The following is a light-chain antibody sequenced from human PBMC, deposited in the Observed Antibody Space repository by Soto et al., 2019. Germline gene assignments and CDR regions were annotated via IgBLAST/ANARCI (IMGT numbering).Light chain of an antibody. J-gene: IGKJ2*01. CDR2: KAS. Sequence: DIQMTQSPSSLSASVGDRVSITCRASESISSWLAWYQQKPGKAPKLLMYKASTVETEVPSRFSGSASGTEFTLTISSLQPDDFASYDCQQYHSYSPSPFGQGTKLVSK. CDR1: ESISSW. V-gene: IGKV1-5*03. CDR3: QQYHSYSPSP.